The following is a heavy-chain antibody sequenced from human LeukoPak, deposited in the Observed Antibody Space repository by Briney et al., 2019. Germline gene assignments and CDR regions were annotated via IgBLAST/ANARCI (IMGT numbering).Heavy chain of an antibody. V-gene: IGHV3-23*01. Sequence: GGSLRLSCAASGFTFSNYAMSWVRQTPGKGLEWVSTISGSGGSTYYADSVKGRFTISRDNSKNTLYLQMNSLRAEDTAVYYCAKDNHDYGDYVLDIWGQGTMVTVSS. D-gene: IGHD4-17*01. CDR1: GFTFSNYA. CDR2: ISGSGGST. J-gene: IGHJ3*02. CDR3: AKDNHDYGDYVLDI.